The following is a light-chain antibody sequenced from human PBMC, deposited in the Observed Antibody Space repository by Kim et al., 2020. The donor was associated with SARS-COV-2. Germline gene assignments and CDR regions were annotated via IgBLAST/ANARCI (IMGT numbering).Light chain of an antibody. CDR3: QHYDAYPLT. V-gene: IGKV1-5*03. Sequence: DIQMTQSPSTLSTSVGDRVTITCRASQSIRIYLAWYQQKPGKAPKLLIYRGSRLETGVPSRFSGSGSGTEFTLTISSLQPDDSAIYYCQHYDAYPLTFGRGTKVDIK. CDR1: QSIRIY. J-gene: IGKJ4*01. CDR2: RGS.